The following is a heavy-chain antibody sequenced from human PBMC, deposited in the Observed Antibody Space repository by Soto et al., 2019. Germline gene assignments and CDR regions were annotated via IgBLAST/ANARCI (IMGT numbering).Heavy chain of an antibody. D-gene: IGHD6-13*01. J-gene: IGHJ3*02. V-gene: IGHV3-66*01. CDR1: GFTVSSNY. CDR3: AGTKAAAGTFAFDI. Sequence: EVQLVESGGGLVQPGGSLRLSCAASGFTVSSNYMSWVRQAPGKRLEWVSVIYSGGSTYYADSVKGRFTISRDNSKNTLYLQMNSLRAEDTAVYYCAGTKAAAGTFAFDIWGQGTMVTVSS. CDR2: IYSGGST.